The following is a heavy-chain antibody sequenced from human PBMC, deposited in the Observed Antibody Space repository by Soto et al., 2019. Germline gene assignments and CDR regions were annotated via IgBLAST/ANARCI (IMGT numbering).Heavy chain of an antibody. CDR1: GYTFTGYY. D-gene: IGHD3-3*01. CDR3: ARDMDDYDFWSGYYHPNWFDT. J-gene: IGHJ5*02. V-gene: IGHV1-2*02. CDR2: TNPNSGGT. Sequence: ASVKVSCKASGYTFTGYYMHWVRQAPGQGLEWMGWTNPNSGGTNYAQKFQGRVTMTRDTSISTAYMELSRLRSDDTAVYYCARDMDDYDFWSGYYHPNWFDTWGQGTLVTVSS.